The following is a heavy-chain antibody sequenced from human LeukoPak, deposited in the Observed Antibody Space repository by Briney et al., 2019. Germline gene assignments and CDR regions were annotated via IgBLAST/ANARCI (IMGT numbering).Heavy chain of an antibody. V-gene: IGHV4-59*01. CDR1: GGSISSYY. Sequence: SETLSLTCTVSGGSISSYYWSWIRQPPGKGLEWIGYIYYSGSTKYNPSLKRRVTISVDTSTNQFSLKLTSVTAADTAVYYCARESSWFDPWGQGTLVTVSS. J-gene: IGHJ5*02. CDR2: IYYSGST. CDR3: ARESSWFDP.